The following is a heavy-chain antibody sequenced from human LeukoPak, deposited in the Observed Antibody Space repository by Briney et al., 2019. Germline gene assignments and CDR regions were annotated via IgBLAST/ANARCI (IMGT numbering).Heavy chain of an antibody. Sequence: SETLSLTYTVSGGSISSYYWSWIRQPPGKGLEWIGYIYYSGSTNHNPSLKSRVTISVDTSKNQFSLKLSSVTAADTAAYYCARDLHGMDVWGQGTTVTVSS. CDR3: ARDLHGMDV. J-gene: IGHJ6*02. CDR1: GGSISSYY. V-gene: IGHV4-59*01. D-gene: IGHD5/OR15-5a*01. CDR2: IYYSGST.